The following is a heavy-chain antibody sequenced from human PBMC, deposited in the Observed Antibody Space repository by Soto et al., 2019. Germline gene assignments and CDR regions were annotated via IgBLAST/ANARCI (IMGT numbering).Heavy chain of an antibody. V-gene: IGHV4-61*01. CDR3: ARVPLDYSNSHYFDF. J-gene: IGHJ4*02. D-gene: IGHD6-6*01. Sequence: SETLSLTCTVSGGSVSSGSFYWSWIRQPPGKALEWIGFIYNNRSFNYNPSLKSRVTMSVDTSKHQFPLKLSSVTAADTAVYYCARVPLDYSNSHYFDFWGQGALVTVSS. CDR2: IYNNRSF. CDR1: GGSVSSGSFY.